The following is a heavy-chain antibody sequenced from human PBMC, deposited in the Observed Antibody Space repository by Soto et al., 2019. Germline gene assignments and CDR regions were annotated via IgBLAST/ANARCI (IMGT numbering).Heavy chain of an antibody. V-gene: IGHV1-69*01. D-gene: IGHD3-16*02. Sequence: QVQLVQSGAEVKKPGSSVKVSCKASGGTFSSYAISWVRQAPGQGLEWMGGIIPIFGTANYAQKFQGRVTITADESTSTAYMELSSLRSEDTAVYYCAREYRITFGGVIVGDWFDPRGQGTLVTVSS. CDR2: IIPIFGTA. CDR1: GGTFSSYA. CDR3: AREYRITFGGVIVGDWFDP. J-gene: IGHJ5*02.